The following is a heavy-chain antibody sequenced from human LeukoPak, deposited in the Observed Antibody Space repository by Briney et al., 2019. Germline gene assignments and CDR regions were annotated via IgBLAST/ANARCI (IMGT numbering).Heavy chain of an antibody. CDR3: ARRGPYYYGPGLRGYYYYYYMDV. V-gene: IGHV4-4*02. J-gene: IGHJ6*03. CDR2: IYYSGST. CDR1: GGSISSSNW. D-gene: IGHD3-10*01. Sequence: PSGTLSLTCAVSGGSISSSNWWSWVRQPPGKGLEWIGYIYYSGSTNYNPSLKSRVTISVDTSKNQFSLKLSSVTAADTAVYYCARRGPYYYGPGLRGYYYYYYMDVWGKGTTVTISS.